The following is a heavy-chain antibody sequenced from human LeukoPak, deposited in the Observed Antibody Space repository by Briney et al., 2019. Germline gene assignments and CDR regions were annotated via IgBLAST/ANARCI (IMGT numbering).Heavy chain of an antibody. CDR2: ISGSGGST. V-gene: IGHV3-23*01. CDR3: AKDLIALWVCLDS. J-gene: IGHJ4*02. D-gene: IGHD5-18*01. CDR1: GFTFSHYA. Sequence: GGSLRLSCATSGFTFSHYAMSWVRQAPGKGLEWVSAISGSGGSTYYADSVKGRFTISRDNSKNTLYLQMNSLRAEDTALYYCAKDLIALWVCLDSWGQGTLVTVSS.